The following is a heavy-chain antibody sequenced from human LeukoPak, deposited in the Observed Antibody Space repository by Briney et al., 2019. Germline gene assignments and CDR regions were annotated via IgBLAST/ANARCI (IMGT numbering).Heavy chain of an antibody. CDR1: GYTFTTYD. CDR3: ARGRGSGHKANWFAR. CDR2: MNPNSGNT. V-gene: IGHV1-8*01. D-gene: IGHD6-19*01. J-gene: IGHJ5*02. Sequence: ASVNVSCKASGYTFTTYDMNWVRQAPGQGLEGMGWMNPNSGNTGYTQKFQGRVTITRNTSISTAFMELSTLRSEDTAVYYCARGRGSGHKANWFARWGQGTLVTVSS.